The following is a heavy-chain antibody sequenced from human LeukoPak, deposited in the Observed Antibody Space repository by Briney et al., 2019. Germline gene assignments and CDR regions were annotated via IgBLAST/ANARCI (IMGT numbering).Heavy chain of an antibody. CDR2: ISYDGSNK. D-gene: IGHD3-10*01. CDR1: GFTFSSYA. CDR3: ARDAGSEGVSYPYYFDY. V-gene: IGHV3-30-3*01. Sequence: GGSLRLSCAASGFTFSSYAMHWVRQAPGKGLEWVAVISYDGSNKYYADSVKGRFTISRDNSKNTLYLQMNSLRAEDTAVYYCARDAGSEGVSYPYYFDYWGQGTLVTVSS. J-gene: IGHJ4*02.